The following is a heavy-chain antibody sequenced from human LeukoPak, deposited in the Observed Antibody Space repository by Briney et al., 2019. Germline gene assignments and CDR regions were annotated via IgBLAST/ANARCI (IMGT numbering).Heavy chain of an antibody. CDR2: ISAYNGNT. D-gene: IGHD2-2*01. CDR3: AYCSSTSCYAGGLSY. V-gene: IGHV1-18*01. J-gene: IGHJ4*02. Sequence: ASVKVSCKASGYTFTSYGIIWVRQAPGQGLEWMGWISAYNGNTNYAQKLQGRVTMTTDTSTSTAYMELRSLRSDDTAVYYCAYCSSTSCYAGGLSYWGQGTLVTVSS. CDR1: GYTFTSYG.